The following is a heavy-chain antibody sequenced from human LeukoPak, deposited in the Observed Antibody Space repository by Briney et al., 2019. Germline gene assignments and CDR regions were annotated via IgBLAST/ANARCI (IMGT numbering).Heavy chain of an antibody. Sequence: VASVKVSCKASGYTFTSHYMHWVRQAPGQGLEWMGIINPSGGSTSYAQKFQGRVTMTRDTSTSTVYMELSSLRSEDTAVYYCARAGYCSGGSCSTGWFDPWGQGTLVTVSS. J-gene: IGHJ5*02. CDR1: GYTFTSHY. D-gene: IGHD2-15*01. CDR2: INPSGGST. V-gene: IGHV1-46*03. CDR3: ARAGYCSGGSCSTGWFDP.